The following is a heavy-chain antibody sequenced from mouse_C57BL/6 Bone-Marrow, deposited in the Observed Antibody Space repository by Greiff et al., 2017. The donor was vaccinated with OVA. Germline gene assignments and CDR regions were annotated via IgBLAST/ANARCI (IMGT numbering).Heavy chain of an antibody. D-gene: IGHD1-1*01. V-gene: IGHV10-3*01. CDR3: VGYGSSYNYYAMDY. J-gene: IGHJ4*01. CDR2: IRSKSSNYAT. Sequence: DVKLVESGGGLVQPKGSLKLSCAASGFTFNTYAMHWVRQAPGKGLEWVARIRSKSSNYATYYADSVKDRFTISRDDSQSMLYLQMNNLKTEDTAMYYCVGYGSSYNYYAMDYWGQGTSVTVSS. CDR1: GFTFNTYA.